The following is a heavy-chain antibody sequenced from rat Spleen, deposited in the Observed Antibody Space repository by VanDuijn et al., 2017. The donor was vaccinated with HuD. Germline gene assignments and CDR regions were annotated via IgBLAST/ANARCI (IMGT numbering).Heavy chain of an antibody. Sequence: EVQLPESGGGLVQPGRSLKLSCAASGFTFSSFPMARVRQAPTKGLEWVATIHYEGIGTDYGEAVKGRFSISKDNAKSTLYLQMDSLWSEDTATYYCTRDSGSYYFGYWGQGVMVTVSS. CDR3: TRDSGSYYFGY. J-gene: IGHJ2*01. CDR1: GFTFSSFP. D-gene: IGHD4-3*01. V-gene: IGHV5-46*01. CDR2: IHYEGIGT.